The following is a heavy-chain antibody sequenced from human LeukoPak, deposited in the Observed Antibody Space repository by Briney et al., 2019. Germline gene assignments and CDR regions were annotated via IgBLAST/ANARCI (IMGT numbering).Heavy chain of an antibody. CDR2: ISESGSNT. Sequence: AGGSLRLSCAASGFSFRTYAMSWVRQAPGKGLEWVSAISESGSNTYYADSVKGRFTISRDNSKNTLYLQMNSLRAEDTAVYYCAKSRYDTSGHYFFEYWGQGTLVTVSS. V-gene: IGHV3-23*01. CDR3: AKSRYDTSGHYFFEY. D-gene: IGHD3-22*01. CDR1: GFSFRTYA. J-gene: IGHJ4*02.